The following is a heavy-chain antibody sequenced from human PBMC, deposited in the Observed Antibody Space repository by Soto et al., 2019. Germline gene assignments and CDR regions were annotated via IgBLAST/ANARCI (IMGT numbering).Heavy chain of an antibody. CDR3: ARDSGSYGGFDY. CDR2: IYHSGST. D-gene: IGHD1-26*01. CDR1: GGTISSGGYS. Sequence: KSSETLSLTCAVSGGTISSGGYSWSWIRQPPGEGLEWIGYIYHSGSTYYNPSLKSRVTISVDRSKNQFSLKLSSVTAADTAVYYCARDSGSYGGFDYWGQGTLVTVSS. J-gene: IGHJ4*02. V-gene: IGHV4-30-2*01.